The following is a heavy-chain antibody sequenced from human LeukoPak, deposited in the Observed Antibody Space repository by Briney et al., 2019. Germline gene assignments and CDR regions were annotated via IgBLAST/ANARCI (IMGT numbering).Heavy chain of an antibody. CDR3: ARGPRVGAAGFVSYHYIDV. CDR1: GFTFSSYA. V-gene: IGHV3-30*04. Sequence: PGGSLRLSCAASGFTFSSYAMHWVRQAPGKGLEWVAIISYDGSKKNYADSVKGRFTISRDSSKNSLYLQMNSLRAEDTAVYYCARGPRVGAAGFVSYHYIDVWGKGTTVTVSS. CDR2: ISYDGSKK. J-gene: IGHJ6*03. D-gene: IGHD1-26*01.